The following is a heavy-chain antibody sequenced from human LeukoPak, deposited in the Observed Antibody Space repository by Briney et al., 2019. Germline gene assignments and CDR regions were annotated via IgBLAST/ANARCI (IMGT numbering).Heavy chain of an antibody. V-gene: IGHV3-7*01. CDR2: VVQDGSGK. J-gene: IGHJ4*02. D-gene: IGHD2-8*01. CDR1: GFTFSSYW. Sequence: GGSLRLSCAGSGFTFSSYWMTWLRQAPGKGLECVATVVQDGSGKYFVDSVRGRFTFSRDNAKNSLYLQMNSLRAEDTGVYYCARHMYGYFDSWGQGTLVTVSS. CDR3: ARHMYGYFDS.